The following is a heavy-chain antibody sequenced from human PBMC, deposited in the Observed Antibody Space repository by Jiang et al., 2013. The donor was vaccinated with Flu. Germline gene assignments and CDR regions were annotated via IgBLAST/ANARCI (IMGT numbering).Heavy chain of an antibody. CDR2: IIPIFGTA. D-gene: IGHD6-19*01. J-gene: IGHJ6*02. V-gene: IGHV1-69*01. Sequence: GLEWMGGIIPIFGTANYAQKFQGRVTITADESTSTAYMELSSLRSEDTAVYYCAREVAGLYYYYGMDVWGQGTTVTVSS. CDR3: AREVAGLYYYYGMDV.